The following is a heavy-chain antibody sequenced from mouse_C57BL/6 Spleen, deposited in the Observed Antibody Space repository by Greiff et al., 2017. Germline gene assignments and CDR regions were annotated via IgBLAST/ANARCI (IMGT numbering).Heavy chain of an antibody. CDR2: IDPSDSYT. V-gene: IGHV1-59*01. D-gene: IGHD1-1*01. Sequence: QVQLQQPGAELVRPGTSVKLSCKASGYTFTSYWMHWVKQRPGQGLEWIGVIDPSDSYTNYNQKFKGKATLTVVTSSSTAYMQLSSLTSEDSAVYYCARSLYYYGSSYGMDYWGQGTSVTVSS. CDR1: GYTFTSYW. CDR3: ARSLYYYGSSYGMDY. J-gene: IGHJ4*01.